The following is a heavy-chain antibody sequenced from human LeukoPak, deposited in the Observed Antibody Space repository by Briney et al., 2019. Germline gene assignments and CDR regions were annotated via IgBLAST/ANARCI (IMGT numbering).Heavy chain of an antibody. Sequence: GGSLRPSCAAAGFTFSSYWMHWVRQAPGKGLVWVSRINGDGSSTTYADSVKGRFTISRDNAKNTLYLQMNSLRAEDTAVYYCARLRLESGWTVPGYWGQGTLVTVSS. CDR3: ARLRLESGWTVPGY. V-gene: IGHV3-74*01. J-gene: IGHJ4*02. CDR1: GFTFSSYW. CDR2: INGDGSST. D-gene: IGHD6-19*01.